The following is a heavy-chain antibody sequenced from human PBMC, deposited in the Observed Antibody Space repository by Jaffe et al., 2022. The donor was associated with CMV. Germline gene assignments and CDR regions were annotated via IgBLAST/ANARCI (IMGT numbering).Heavy chain of an antibody. D-gene: IGHD1-26*01. Sequence: EVQLVESGGGLVKPGGSLRLSCAASGFTFSSYSMNWVRQAPGKGLEWVSSISSSSSYIYYADSVKGRFTISRDNAKNSLYLQMNSLRAEDTAVYYCARAAGATETFDIWGQGTMVTVSS. CDR2: ISSSSSYI. CDR3: ARAAGATETFDI. CDR1: GFTFSSYS. V-gene: IGHV3-21*01. J-gene: IGHJ3*02.